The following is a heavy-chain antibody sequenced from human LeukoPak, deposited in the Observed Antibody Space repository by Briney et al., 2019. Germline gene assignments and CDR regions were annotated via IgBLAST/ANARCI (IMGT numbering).Heavy chain of an antibody. Sequence: SETLSLTCTVSGGSINSYYWSWIRQPPGKELEWIGYIYYSGTTNYNPSLKSRVTISVDTSKNQFSLKLSSVTAADTAVYYCARGVYIAAAQYGYWGQGTLVTVSS. CDR2: IYYSGTT. J-gene: IGHJ4*02. V-gene: IGHV4-59*01. D-gene: IGHD6-13*01. CDR3: ARGVYIAAAQYGY. CDR1: GGSINSYY.